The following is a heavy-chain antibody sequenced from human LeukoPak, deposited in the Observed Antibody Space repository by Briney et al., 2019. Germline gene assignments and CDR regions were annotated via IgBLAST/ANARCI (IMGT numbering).Heavy chain of an antibody. CDR2: IRYDGSNK. CDR3: ARDKDVGATLLDY. Sequence: GGSLRHSCAASGFTFSSYGMHWVRQAPGKGLEWVAFIRYDGSNKYYADSVKGRFTISRDNAKNSLYLHMNSLRAEDTAVYYCARDKDVGATLLDYWGQGTLVTVSS. J-gene: IGHJ4*02. V-gene: IGHV3-30*02. D-gene: IGHD1-26*01. CDR1: GFTFSSYG.